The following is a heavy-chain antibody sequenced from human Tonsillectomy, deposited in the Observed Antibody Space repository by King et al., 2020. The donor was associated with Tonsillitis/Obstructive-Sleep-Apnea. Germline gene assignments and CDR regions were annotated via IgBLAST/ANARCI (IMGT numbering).Heavy chain of an antibody. D-gene: IGHD3-3*01. CDR1: GFTFSSYA. CDR2: ISYVGSNK. J-gene: IGHJ5*02. CDR3: ARDPGYYDFWSGPLGWFDP. V-gene: IGHV3-30*04. Sequence: VQLVESGGGVVQPGRSLRLSCAASGFTFSSYAMHWVRQAPGKGLEGGAVISYVGSNKYYADSVKGRFTISRDNSKNMLYLQMNSLRAEDTAVYYCARDPGYYDFWSGPLGWFDPWGQGTLVTVSS.